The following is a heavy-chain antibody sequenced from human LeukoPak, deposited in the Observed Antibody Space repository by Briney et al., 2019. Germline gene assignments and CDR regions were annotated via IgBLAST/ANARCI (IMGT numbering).Heavy chain of an antibody. CDR1: GFTFSDYY. CDR2: ISSSGSTI. D-gene: IGHD2-8*02. Sequence: GGSLRLSCAASGFTFSDYYMSWIRQAPGKGLEWVSYISSSGSTIYYADSVKGRFTISRDNAKNSLYLQMNSLRAEDTAVYYCVRAPATNEWRCMDYWGQGTLVTVSS. V-gene: IGHV3-11*01. CDR3: VRAPATNEWRCMDY. J-gene: IGHJ4*02.